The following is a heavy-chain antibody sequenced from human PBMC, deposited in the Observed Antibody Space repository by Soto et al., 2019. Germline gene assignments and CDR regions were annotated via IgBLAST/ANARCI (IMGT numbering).Heavy chain of an antibody. CDR1: GDYIGSSAYF. CDR2: IGPGGNT. Sequence: PSETLSLTCTVSGDYIGSSAYFWGWTRQSPGKGLEWIASIGPGGNTNYNPSLKSRVTISSDASTNHFSLTVTSVTAADTAIYYCARHLGPTGVMDWGQGLLVTVSS. J-gene: IGHJ4*02. D-gene: IGHD3-16*01. V-gene: IGHV4-39*01. CDR3: ARHLGPTGVMD.